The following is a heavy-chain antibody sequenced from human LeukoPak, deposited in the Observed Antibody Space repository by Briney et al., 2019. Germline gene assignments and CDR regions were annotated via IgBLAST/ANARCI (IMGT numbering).Heavy chain of an antibody. CDR2: SGSGSST. CDR1: GFTFSSYG. J-gene: IGHJ4*02. CDR3: AKGRAGNYYYDSSDY. D-gene: IGHD3-22*01. V-gene: IGHV3-23*01. Sequence: GGTLRLSCAASGFTFSSYGMSWVRQAPGKGLEWVSASGSGSSTYYAASVKGRFTISRDNSKNTLYLQMNSLRAEDTAVYYCAKGRAGNYYYDSSDYWGQGTLVTVSS.